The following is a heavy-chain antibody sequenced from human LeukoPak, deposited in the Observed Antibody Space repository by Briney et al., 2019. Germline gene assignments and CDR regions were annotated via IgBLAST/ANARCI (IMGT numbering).Heavy chain of an antibody. V-gene: IGHV3-15*01. Sequence: GGSPRLSCADSGFSFCNAWMSWGREAPGKGGEWGGRIKSKTDGGNTDYAASVKGRFTISRDDSKNTLDLQMNSLKTEDTAVYYCTTALDDILTGYSNRDYWGQGTLVTVSS. CDR2: IKSKTDGGNT. CDR3: TTALDDILTGYSNRDY. CDR1: GFSFCNAW. D-gene: IGHD3-9*01. J-gene: IGHJ4*02.